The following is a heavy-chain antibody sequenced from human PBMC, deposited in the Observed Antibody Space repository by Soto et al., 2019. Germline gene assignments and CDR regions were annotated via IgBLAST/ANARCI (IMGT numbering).Heavy chain of an antibody. D-gene: IGHD5-12*01. CDR2: ISGSGSYI. J-gene: IGHJ4*02. V-gene: IGHV3-21*01. CDR1: GFTFRNYT. Sequence: GGSLRLSCAASGFTFRNYTMNWVRQAPGKGLEWVSSISGSGSYIYYGDSLRGRFTISRDNAKNSVYLQMNSLKAEDTAVYYCASGRGYSSGNKLDYWGQGTLVTVSS. CDR3: ASGRGYSSGNKLDY.